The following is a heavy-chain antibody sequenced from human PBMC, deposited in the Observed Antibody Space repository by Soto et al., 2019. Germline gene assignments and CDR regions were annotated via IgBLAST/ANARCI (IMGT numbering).Heavy chain of an antibody. V-gene: IGHV3-23*01. CDR1: GFTFSSYD. CDR2: MSGTGGST. D-gene: IGHD6-19*01. J-gene: IGHJ4*02. Sequence: EVQLLESGGGWVQPGRSLRLSCAASGFTFSSYDMKWVRQAPGKGLEWVSAMSGTGGSTYYADSVKGRFTISRDNSKNTLYLQMNSLRVEDTTVFSCAKAGFSSGWSPSYFDFWGQGTLVTVSS. CDR3: AKAGFSSGWSPSYFDF.